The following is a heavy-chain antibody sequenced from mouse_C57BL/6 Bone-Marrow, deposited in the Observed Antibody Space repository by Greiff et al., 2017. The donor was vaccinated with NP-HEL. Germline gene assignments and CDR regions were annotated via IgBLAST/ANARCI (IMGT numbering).Heavy chain of an antibody. V-gene: IGHV14-4*01. CDR3: THYGWYFDV. CDR1: GFNIKDDY. J-gene: IGHJ1*03. Sequence: EVQRVESGAELVRPGASVKLSCTASGFNIKDDYMHWVKQRPEQGLEWIGWIDPENGDTEYASKFQGKATITADTSSNTAYLQLSSLTSEDTAVYYCTHYGWYFDVWGTGTTVTVSS. CDR2: IDPENGDT. D-gene: IGHD1-1*01.